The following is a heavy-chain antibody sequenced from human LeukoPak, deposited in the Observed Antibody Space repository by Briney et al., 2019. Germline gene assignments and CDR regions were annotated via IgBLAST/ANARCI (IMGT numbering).Heavy chain of an antibody. D-gene: IGHD2-15*01. J-gene: IGHJ4*02. CDR2: INTDGSIT. V-gene: IGHV3-74*01. CDR3: ARADSARHFDY. CDR1: GFTFSSHW. Sequence: GGSLRLSCAASGFTFSSHWMHWVRQAPGEGLVWVSRINTDGSITSYADSVKGRFTISRDNAKNTLYLQMNSLRAEDTAVYYCARADSARHFDYWGQGTLVTVSS.